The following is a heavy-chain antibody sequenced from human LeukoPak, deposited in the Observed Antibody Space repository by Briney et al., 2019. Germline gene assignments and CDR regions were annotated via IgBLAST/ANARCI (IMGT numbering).Heavy chain of an antibody. CDR3: AKDRTIGYFDY. J-gene: IGHJ4*02. Sequence: GGSLGLSCAASGFTFSSSAMNWVRQAPGKGLEWVSGISSSGDSTHYADSVKGRFTISRDNSKNTLYLQMNSLRAEDTAVYYCAKDRTIGYFDYWGQGTLVTVSS. D-gene: IGHD3-9*01. CDR2: ISSSGDST. CDR1: GFTFSSSA. V-gene: IGHV3-23*01.